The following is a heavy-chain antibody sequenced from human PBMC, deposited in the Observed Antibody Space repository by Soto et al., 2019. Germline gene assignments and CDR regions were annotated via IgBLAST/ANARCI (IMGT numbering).Heavy chain of an antibody. V-gene: IGHV1-24*01. Sequence: ALVKVSCKVSGYTLTELSMHWVRQAPGKGLEWMGGFDPEDGETIYAQKFQGRVTMTEDTSTSTAYMELRSLRSDDTAVYYCARDWAAGTQVAFDIWGQGTMVTVSS. CDR2: FDPEDGET. CDR3: ARDWAAGTQVAFDI. J-gene: IGHJ3*02. CDR1: GYTLTELS. D-gene: IGHD6-13*01.